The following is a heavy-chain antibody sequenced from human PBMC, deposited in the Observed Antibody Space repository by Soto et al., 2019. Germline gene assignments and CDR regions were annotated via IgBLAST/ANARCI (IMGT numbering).Heavy chain of an antibody. J-gene: IGHJ6*02. D-gene: IGHD2-2*01. Sequence: SETLSLTCTVSGGSISSYYWSWIRQPAGKGLEWIGRVYTSGSTNYNPSLKSRVTMSVDTSKNQFSLKLSSVTAADTAVYYCAREAVVVPAAINYYYYYGMDVWGQGTTVTVSS. CDR2: VYTSGST. CDR1: GGSISSYY. V-gene: IGHV4-4*07. CDR3: AREAVVVPAAINYYYYYGMDV.